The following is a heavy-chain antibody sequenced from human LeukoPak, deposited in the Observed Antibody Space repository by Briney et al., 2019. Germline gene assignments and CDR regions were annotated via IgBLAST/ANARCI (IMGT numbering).Heavy chain of an antibody. CDR2: IKQDGSEK. D-gene: IGHD3-10*01. Sequence: GGSLRLSCAASGFTFSSYWMSWVRQAPGKGLEWVANIKQDGSEKYYVDSVKGRFTISRDNAKNSLYLQMNSLRAEDTAVYYCAGAVYYYGSGSVYFDYWGQGTLVTVSS. J-gene: IGHJ4*02. V-gene: IGHV3-7*01. CDR1: GFTFSSYW. CDR3: AGAVYYYGSGSVYFDY.